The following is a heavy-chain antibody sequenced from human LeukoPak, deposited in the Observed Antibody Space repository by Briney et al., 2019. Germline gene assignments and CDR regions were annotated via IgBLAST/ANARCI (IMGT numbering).Heavy chain of an antibody. CDR2: INTYNGNT. J-gene: IGHJ6*02. V-gene: IGHV1-18*01. D-gene: IGHD3-10*01. CDR1: GYTFTSYG. Sequence: ASVKVSCKASGYTFTSYGISWERQAPGQGLEWMGRINTYNGNTHYAQKLQGRVTMTTDTATSTAYMELRSLRSDDTAAYYCARDAPGLAYYYGLDVWGQGTTVTVSS. CDR3: ARDAPGLAYYYGLDV.